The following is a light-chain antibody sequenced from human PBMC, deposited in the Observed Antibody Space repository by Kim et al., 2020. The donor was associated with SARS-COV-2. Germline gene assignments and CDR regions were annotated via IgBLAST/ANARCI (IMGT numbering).Light chain of an antibody. CDR1: KSVLYSSNNKNY. V-gene: IGKV4-1*01. Sequence: DIVMTQSPDSLAVSPGERATINCKSSKSVLYSSNNKNYLAWYQQKPGQPPKLLIYWASTRESGVPDRFSGSGSGTDFTLTISSLQAEDVTVYYCQQYYSTPRAFGQGTKLDI. J-gene: IGKJ1*01. CDR3: QQYYSTPRA. CDR2: WAS.